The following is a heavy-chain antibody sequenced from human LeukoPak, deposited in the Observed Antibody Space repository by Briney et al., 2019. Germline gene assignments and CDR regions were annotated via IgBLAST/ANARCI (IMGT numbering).Heavy chain of an antibody. CDR1: GGSISSSSYY. D-gene: IGHD1-26*01. CDR2: IYYSGST. J-gene: IGHJ4*02. CDR3: ARHYKNGGVGATVDY. V-gene: IGHV4-39*01. Sequence: PSETLSLTCTVSGGSISSSSYYWGWIRQPPGKGLEWIGSIYYSGSTYYNPSLKSRVTIFVDTSKSQFSLWLSSVTAADTALYYCARHYKNGGVGATVDYWGQGTLVTVSS.